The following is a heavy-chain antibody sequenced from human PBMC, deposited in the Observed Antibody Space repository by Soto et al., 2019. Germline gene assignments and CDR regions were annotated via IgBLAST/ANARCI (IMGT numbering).Heavy chain of an antibody. CDR3: ARGRGDTAMAWYY. CDR1: GGSISSGGYY. V-gene: IGHV4-61*08. CDR2: IYYSGST. J-gene: IGHJ4*02. D-gene: IGHD5-18*01. Sequence: SETLSLTCTVSGGSISSGGYYWNWIRQHPGKGLEWIGYIYYSGSTKYNPSLKSRVTISVDTSKNQFSLKLSSVTAADTAVYYCARGRGDTAMAWYYWGQGTLVTVS.